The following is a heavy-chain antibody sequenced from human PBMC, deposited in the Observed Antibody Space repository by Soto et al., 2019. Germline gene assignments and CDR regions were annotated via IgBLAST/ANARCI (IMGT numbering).Heavy chain of an antibody. CDR1: GGSLSSDF. CDR3: ARRYYDIFTATTYWYSAL. J-gene: IGHJ2*01. CDR2: VYYSGST. V-gene: IGHV4-59*01. Sequence: QVQLQESGPGLVKPSETLSLTCTVSGGSLSSDFWSWIRQPPGKGLEWIAYVYYSGSTNYNPSLKRRVPISVDTAKNQCSLKLSSVTAANLAVYYCARRYYDIFTATTYWYSALWGRGTLVTVSS. D-gene: IGHD3-9*01.